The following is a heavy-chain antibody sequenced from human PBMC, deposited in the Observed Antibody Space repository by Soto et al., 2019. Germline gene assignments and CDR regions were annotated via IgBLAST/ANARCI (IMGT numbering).Heavy chain of an antibody. V-gene: IGHV3-30-3*01. J-gene: IGHJ6*02. Sequence: GGSLRLSCAASGFTFSSYAMHWVRQAPGKGLEWVAVISYDGSNKYYADSVKGRFTISRDNSKNTLYLQMNSLRAEDTAVYYCARVRYSSSWAERYGMDVWGQGTTVTVSS. CDR1: GFTFSSYA. D-gene: IGHD6-13*01. CDR3: ARVRYSSSWAERYGMDV. CDR2: ISYDGSNK.